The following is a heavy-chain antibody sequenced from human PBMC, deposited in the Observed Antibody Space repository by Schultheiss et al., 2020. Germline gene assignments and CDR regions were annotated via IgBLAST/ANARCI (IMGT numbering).Heavy chain of an antibody. CDR3: AKGGYCSGGSCPYYGMDV. CDR2: ISGSGGST. CDR1: GFTFSSYS. Sequence: GESLKISCAASGFTFSSYSMNWVRQAPGKGLEWVSAISGSGGSTYYADSVKGRFTISRDNSKNTLYLQMNSLRAEDTAVYYCAKGGYCSGGSCPYYGMDVWGQGTTVTVSS. J-gene: IGHJ6*02. V-gene: IGHV3-23*01. D-gene: IGHD2-15*01.